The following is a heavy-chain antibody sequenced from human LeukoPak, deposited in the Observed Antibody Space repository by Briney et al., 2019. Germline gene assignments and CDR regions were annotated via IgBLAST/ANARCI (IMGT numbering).Heavy chain of an antibody. CDR1: GFTFRTYS. CDR3: ASSRYDSSGYYGIIGY. Sequence: PPGGSLRLSCAASGFTFRTYSMNWVRQAPGKGLEWVSYISSDSRTIYYADSVKGRFTISRDNSKNTLYLQMNSLRAEDTALYYCASSRYDSSGYYGIIGYWGQGTLVTVSS. CDR2: ISSDSRTI. V-gene: IGHV3-48*01. D-gene: IGHD3-22*01. J-gene: IGHJ4*02.